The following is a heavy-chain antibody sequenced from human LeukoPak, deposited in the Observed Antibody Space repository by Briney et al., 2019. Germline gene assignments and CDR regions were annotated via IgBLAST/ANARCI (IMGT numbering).Heavy chain of an antibody. CDR2: IFYSGTT. D-gene: IGHD2-15*01. Sequence: SETLSLTCIVSGGSIRSYYRSWIRQPPGKGLEWVGYIFYSGTTDSNPSLKSRVTISVNTSKNQFSLKLSSVTAADTAVYYCARTYCSGGSCHFDYWGQGTLVTVSS. V-gene: IGHV4-59*08. CDR3: ARTYCSGGSCHFDY. J-gene: IGHJ4*02. CDR1: GGSIRSYY.